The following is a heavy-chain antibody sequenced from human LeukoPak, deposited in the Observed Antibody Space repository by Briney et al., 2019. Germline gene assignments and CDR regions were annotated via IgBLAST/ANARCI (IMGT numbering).Heavy chain of an antibody. CDR3: ARDNGGWFDS. Sequence: AGGSLRLSRVASEFIFSDYWMSWVRQAPGKGLEWVANIKQGGREEKYVGSVKGRFAISRDDAKSTLYLQMDSLSGDDTAVYYCARDNGGWFDSWGRGTLVTVSS. V-gene: IGHV3-7*03. D-gene: IGHD3-10*01. CDR2: IKQGGREE. CDR1: EFIFSDYW. J-gene: IGHJ5*01.